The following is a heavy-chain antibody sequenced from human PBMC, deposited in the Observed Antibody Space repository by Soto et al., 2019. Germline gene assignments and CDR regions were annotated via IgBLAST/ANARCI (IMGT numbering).Heavy chain of an antibody. Sequence: QVQLQESGPGLVKPSQTLSLTCTVSGGSISSGGYYWSWIRQHPGKGLEWIGYIYYSGSTYYNPSLKSRVTISVDTSKNQCSLKLSSVTAADTAVYYCARVSQDDYIWGSYRFADYWGQGTLVTVSS. D-gene: IGHD3-16*02. CDR2: IYYSGST. CDR3: ARVSQDDYIWGSYRFADY. CDR1: GGSISSGGYY. J-gene: IGHJ4*02. V-gene: IGHV4-31*03.